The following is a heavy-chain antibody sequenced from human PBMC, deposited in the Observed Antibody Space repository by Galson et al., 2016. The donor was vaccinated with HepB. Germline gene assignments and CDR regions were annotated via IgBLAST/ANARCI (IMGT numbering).Heavy chain of an antibody. CDR3: YVHSTGFGDH. D-gene: IGHD6-25*01. V-gene: IGHV3-53*01. CDR2: IYGDGNA. CDR1: GFAVSLNS. J-gene: IGHJ4*02. Sequence: SLRLSCAASGFAVSLNSMSWVRQAPGKGLEWVSIIYGDGNANYAESVKGRFTISRDNSKNSLYLQINSLRAEDTAVYYFYVHSTGFGDHWGQGTLVTVS.